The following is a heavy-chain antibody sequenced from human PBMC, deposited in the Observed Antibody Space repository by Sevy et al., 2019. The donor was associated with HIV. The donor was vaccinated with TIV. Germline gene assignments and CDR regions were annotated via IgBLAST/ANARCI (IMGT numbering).Heavy chain of an antibody. CDR1: GGSISSSSYY. CDR2: IYNSGST. CDR3: KSYYYESSG. V-gene: IGHV4-39*01. Sequence: SETLSLTCTVSGGSISSSSYYWGWIRQPPGKGLEGIGSIYNSGSTYYNPSLKSRVTISVDTSKNHFSLKLSSVTAADTAVYYCKSYYYESSGWGQGTMVTVSS. D-gene: IGHD3-22*01. J-gene: IGHJ3*01.